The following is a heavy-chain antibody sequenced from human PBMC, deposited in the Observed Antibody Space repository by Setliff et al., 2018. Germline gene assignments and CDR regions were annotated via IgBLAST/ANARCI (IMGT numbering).Heavy chain of an antibody. Sequence: LSLTCTVSGGSISSGSDYWAWIRQPPGKGLEWLGTVYHSGGTYYNPSLKSRVTMSVDTSKNLFSLKLSSVTAADTAVYYCARGESSGWYKGSHFDYWGQGTLVTVSS. CDR2: VYHSGGT. CDR1: GGSISSGSDY. D-gene: IGHD6-19*01. V-gene: IGHV4-39*01. J-gene: IGHJ4*02. CDR3: ARGESSGWYKGSHFDY.